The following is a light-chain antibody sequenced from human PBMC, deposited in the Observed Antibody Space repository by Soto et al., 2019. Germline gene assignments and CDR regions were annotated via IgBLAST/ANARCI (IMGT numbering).Light chain of an antibody. CDR3: QQKANKAYT. CDR2: AAS. CDR1: QYISTY. Sequence: DIQMTQSPSSLSASVGDRVTITCRASQYISTYLNWYQQKPGKPPKFLIYAASNLQSAVPPRFSGSASGTDFALTISSLQPEDFATYYCQQKANKAYTFGQGTRLVI. V-gene: IGKV1-39*01. J-gene: IGKJ2*01.